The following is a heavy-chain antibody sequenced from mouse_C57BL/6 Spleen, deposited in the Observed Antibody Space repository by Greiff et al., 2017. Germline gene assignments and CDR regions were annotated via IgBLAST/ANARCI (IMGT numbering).Heavy chain of an antibody. CDR3: AGSSGPLFAY. CDR1: GYTFTSYW. Sequence: QVQLQQPGAELVRPGTSVKLSCKASGYTFTSYWMHWVKQRPGQGLEWIGVIDPSDSYTNYNQKFKGKATLTVDTSSSTAYMQLSSLTSEDSAVYYCAGSSGPLFAYWGQGTLVTVSA. D-gene: IGHD3-2*02. V-gene: IGHV1-59*01. J-gene: IGHJ3*01. CDR2: IDPSDSYT.